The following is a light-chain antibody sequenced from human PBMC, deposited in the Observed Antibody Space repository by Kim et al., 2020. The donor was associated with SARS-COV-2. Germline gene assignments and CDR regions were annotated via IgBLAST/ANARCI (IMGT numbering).Light chain of an antibody. CDR3: SSYTSSITWV. CDR1: SSDVGGYNH. J-gene: IGLJ3*02. V-gene: IGLV2-14*03. Sequence: QSALTQPASVSGSPGQSITISCTGTSSDVGGYNHVCWYQQHPGKAPKLMIYDVSNRPSGVSNRFSGSKSGNTASLTISGLQAEDEAEYYCSSYTSSITWVFGGGTQLTVL. CDR2: DVS.